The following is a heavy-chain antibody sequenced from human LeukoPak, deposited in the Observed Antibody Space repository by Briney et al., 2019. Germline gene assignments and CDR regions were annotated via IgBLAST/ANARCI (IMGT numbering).Heavy chain of an antibody. J-gene: IGHJ5*02. CDR2: INPNSGGT. V-gene: IGHV1-2*02. D-gene: IGHD3-22*01. CDR3: ARDYYDSSGYSRFDP. Sequence: ASVKVSCKASGYTFTGYYMHWVRQAPGQGLEWMGWINPNSGGTDYAQKFQGRVTMTRDTSISTAYMEVSRLRSDDTAVYYCARDYYDSSGYSRFDPWGQGTLVSVSS. CDR1: GYTFTGYY.